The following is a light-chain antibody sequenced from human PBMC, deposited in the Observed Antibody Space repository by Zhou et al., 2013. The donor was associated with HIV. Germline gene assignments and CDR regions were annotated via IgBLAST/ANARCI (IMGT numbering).Light chain of an antibody. CDR3: QRYNSALFT. V-gene: IGKV1-27*01. CDR1: QGFSN. CDR2: AAS. Sequence: DIQMTQSPSSLSASVGDRVTITCRARQGFSNLAWYQQKPGKVPKLLIYAASTLQSGVPSRFSGSGSGTDFTLTISSLQPEDVATYYCQRYNSALFTFGPGTKVGYQT. J-gene: IGKJ3*01.